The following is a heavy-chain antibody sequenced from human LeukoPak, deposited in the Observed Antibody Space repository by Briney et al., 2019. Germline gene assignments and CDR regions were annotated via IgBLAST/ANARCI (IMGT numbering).Heavy chain of an antibody. CDR3: ARDNSVRDEAWWFNP. D-gene: IGHD5-24*01. CDR1: GYSFTSNG. J-gene: IGHJ5*02. CDR2: ISCYNGDT. V-gene: IGHV1-18*01. Sequence: ASVKVSCNASGYSFTSNGITWVRQAPGQGLEWVGWISCYNGDTKYAQKFQGRVTLTRDMSTSTDYLELSSLRSEDTAVYYCARDNSVRDEAWWFNPWGQGTLVTVSS.